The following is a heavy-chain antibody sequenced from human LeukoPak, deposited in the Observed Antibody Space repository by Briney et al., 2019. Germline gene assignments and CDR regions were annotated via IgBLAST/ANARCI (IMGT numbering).Heavy chain of an antibody. CDR3: ARDSGWWGTHYYDYGMDV. Sequence: GGSLRLSCAASGFTFSSYAMHWVRQAPGKGLEWVAVISYDGSNKYYADSVKGRFTISRDNSKNTLYLQMNGLRAEDTAVYYCARDSGWWGTHYYDYGMDVWGQGTTVTVSS. V-gene: IGHV3-30*04. CDR1: GFTFSSYA. CDR2: ISYDGSNK. J-gene: IGHJ6*02. D-gene: IGHD6-19*01.